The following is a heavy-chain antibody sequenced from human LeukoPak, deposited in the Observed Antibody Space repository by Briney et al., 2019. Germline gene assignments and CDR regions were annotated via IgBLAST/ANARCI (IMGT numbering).Heavy chain of an antibody. CDR1: GFTFSTYW. D-gene: IGHD1-14*01. CDR2: VNEDGSEK. J-gene: IGHJ6*02. V-gene: IGHV3-7*05. CDR3: ARLRHPDMDV. Sequence: PGVSLRLSCAASGFTFSTYWMHWVRQAPGKGLEWVANVNEDGSEKHYVDSVKGRFTISRDNTNNLVYLQMNSLRAEDTAVYYCARLRHPDMDVWGQGTTVT.